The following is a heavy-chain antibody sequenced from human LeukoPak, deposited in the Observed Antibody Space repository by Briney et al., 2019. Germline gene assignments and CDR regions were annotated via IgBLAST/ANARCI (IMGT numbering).Heavy chain of an antibody. V-gene: IGHV4-59*08. CDR3: ARLTTYSFDTNGYSAFDS. Sequence: SETLSLTCTVSGGSIRNYYWSWIRQPPGKGLEWLGYINYSGRTNYNPSLKSRVTISVDTSMTQFSLRLSSVTAADTAIYYCARLTTYSFDTNGYSAFDSWGQGTLVTVSS. J-gene: IGHJ4*02. D-gene: IGHD3-22*01. CDR2: INYSGRT. CDR1: GGSIRNYY.